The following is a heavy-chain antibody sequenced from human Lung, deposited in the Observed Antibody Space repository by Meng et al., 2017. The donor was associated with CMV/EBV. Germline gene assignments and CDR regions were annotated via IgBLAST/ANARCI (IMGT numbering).Heavy chain of an antibody. CDR1: GYTFTSYY. J-gene: IGHJ3*02. D-gene: IGHD4-23*01. V-gene: IGHV1-46*01. CDR3: AIAMVVTGFSDHEAFDI. Sequence: ASXXVSXKASGYTFTSYYMHWVRQAPGQGLEWMGIINPSGGSTSYAQKFQGRVTMTRDTSTSTVYMELSSLRSEDTAVYYCAIAMVVTGFSDHEAFDIWGQXTMVTV. CDR2: INPSGGST.